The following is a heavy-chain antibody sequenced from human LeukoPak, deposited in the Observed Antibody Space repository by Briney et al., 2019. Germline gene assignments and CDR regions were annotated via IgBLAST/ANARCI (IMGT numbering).Heavy chain of an antibody. D-gene: IGHD2-21*02. V-gene: IGHV4-39*07. CDR3: ARDRVVVTASAFDI. CDR1: GGSINYDSHY. J-gene: IGHJ3*02. Sequence: SETLSLTCTVSGGSINYDSHYWGWIRQPPGKGLEWIGSIYYSGSTYYNPSLKSRVTISVDTSKNQFSLKLSSVTAADTAVYYCARDRVVVTASAFDIWGQGTMVTVSS. CDR2: IYYSGST.